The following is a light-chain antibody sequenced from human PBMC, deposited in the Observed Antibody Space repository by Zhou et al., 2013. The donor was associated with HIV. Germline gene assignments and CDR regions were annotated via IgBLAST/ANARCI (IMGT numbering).Light chain of an antibody. J-gene: IGKJ2*01. Sequence: IVLTQSPGTLSLSPGERATLSCRASQSVNSGYFAWYQQNPGRAPRLLIYGTSTRATGIPDRFSGSGSGTDFTLTISTVEPEDSAVYYCQQYNXPQGYTFGQGTKLEIK. CDR1: QSVNSGY. V-gene: IGKV3-20*01. CDR3: QQYNXPQGYT. CDR2: GTS.